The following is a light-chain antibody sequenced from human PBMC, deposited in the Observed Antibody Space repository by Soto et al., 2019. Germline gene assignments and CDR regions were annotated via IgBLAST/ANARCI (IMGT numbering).Light chain of an antibody. V-gene: IGKV1-33*01. CDR1: QDISNY. CDR2: DAS. J-gene: IGKJ1*01. CDR3: QHRNNWPRT. Sequence: DIQITQSPSSLSASVGDRVTITCQASQDISNYLNWYQQKPGKAPKLLIYDASNLETGVPSRFSGSGSGTDFTLTISSLEPEDFAVYYCQHRNNWPRTFGQGTKVDIK.